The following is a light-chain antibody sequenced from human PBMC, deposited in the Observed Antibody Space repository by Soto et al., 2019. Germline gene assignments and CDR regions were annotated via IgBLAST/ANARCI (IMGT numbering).Light chain of an antibody. J-gene: IGLJ1*01. Sequence: QSALTQPASVSGSPGQSITISCNGTSSDVGGYNFVSWYQQHPDKAPKLMIYDVTNRPSGVSNRFSGSKSGNTASLTISGLQAEDKADYYCSSYTSISTYVFGTGTKLTVL. V-gene: IGLV2-14*01. CDR3: SSYTSISTYV. CDR2: DVT. CDR1: SSDVGGYNF.